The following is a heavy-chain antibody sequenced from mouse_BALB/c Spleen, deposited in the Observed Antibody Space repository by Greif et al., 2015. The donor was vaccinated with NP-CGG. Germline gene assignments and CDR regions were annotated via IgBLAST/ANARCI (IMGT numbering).Heavy chain of an antibody. V-gene: IGHV3-8*02. J-gene: IGHJ4*01. CDR1: GDSITSGY. CDR2: ISYSGST. CDR3: ARGGRLPYYYAMDY. Sequence: EVKLMESGPSLVKPSQTLSLTCSVTGDSITSGYWNWIRKFPGNKLEYMGYISYSGSTYYNPSLKSRISITRDTSKNQYYLQLNSVTTEDTATYYCARGGRLPYYYAMDYWGQGTSVTVSS. D-gene: IGHD2-4*01.